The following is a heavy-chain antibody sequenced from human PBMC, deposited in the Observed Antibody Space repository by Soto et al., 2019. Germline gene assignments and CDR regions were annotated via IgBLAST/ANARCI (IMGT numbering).Heavy chain of an antibody. D-gene: IGHD6-13*01. Sequence: QVQLVESGGGLVKPGGSLRLSCAASGFTFSDYYMSWIRQAPGKGLEWVSYISSSSSYTNYADSVKGRFTISRDNAKNSLYLQMNSLRAEDTAVYYCARDPSIAAAGDYWGQGTLVTVSS. J-gene: IGHJ4*02. CDR2: ISSSSSYT. V-gene: IGHV3-11*06. CDR1: GFTFSDYY. CDR3: ARDPSIAAAGDY.